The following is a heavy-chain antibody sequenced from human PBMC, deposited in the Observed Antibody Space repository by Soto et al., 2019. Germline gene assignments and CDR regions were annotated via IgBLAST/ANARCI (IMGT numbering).Heavy chain of an antibody. J-gene: IGHJ5*02. Sequence: PSETLSLTCTVSGGSISSGDYYWSWIRQPPGKGLEWIGYNYYSGSTYYNPSLKSPVTISVDTSKNQFSLKLSSVNAADTAVYYCARERVPAGIHHTWLDPWGQGILVTVSS. CDR2: NYYSGST. CDR1: GGSISSGDYY. V-gene: IGHV4-30-4*01. CDR3: ARERVPAGIHHTWLDP. D-gene: IGHD2-2*02.